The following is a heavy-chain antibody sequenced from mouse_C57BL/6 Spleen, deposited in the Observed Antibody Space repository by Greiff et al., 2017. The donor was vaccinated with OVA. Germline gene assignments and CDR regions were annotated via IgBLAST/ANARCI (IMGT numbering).Heavy chain of an antibody. CDR1: GYAFSSSW. CDR2: IYPGDGDT. D-gene: IGHD2-1*01. J-gene: IGHJ3*01. Sequence: QVQLQQSGPELVKPGASVKISCKASGYAFSSSWMNWVKQRPGKGLEWIGRIYPGDGDTNYNGKFKGKATLTADKSSSTAYMQLSSLTSEDSAVYFCARSGGNYVDWFAYWGQGTLVTVSA. V-gene: IGHV1-82*01. CDR3: ARSGGNYVDWFAY.